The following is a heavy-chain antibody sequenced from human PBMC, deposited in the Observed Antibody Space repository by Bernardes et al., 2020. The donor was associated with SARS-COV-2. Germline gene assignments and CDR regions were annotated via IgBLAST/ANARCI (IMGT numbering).Heavy chain of an antibody. D-gene: IGHD2-15*01. V-gene: IGHV1-18*01. Sequence: ASVEVSCEASGYTFASYGISWVRQAPGQGLEWMGWISAYNGNTNYAQKLQGRVTMTTDTSTSTAYMELRSLRSDDTAVYYCARSDGKLPTLFWGQGTLVTVSS. CDR2: ISAYNGNT. J-gene: IGHJ4*02. CDR3: ARSDGKLPTLF. CDR1: GYTFASYG.